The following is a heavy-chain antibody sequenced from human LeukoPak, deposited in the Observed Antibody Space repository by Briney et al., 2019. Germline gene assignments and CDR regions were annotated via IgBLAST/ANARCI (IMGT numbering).Heavy chain of an antibody. CDR2: ISWNSGST. Sequence: GGSLRLSCAASGFTFDDYAMHWVRQAPGKGLEWVSGISWNSGSTGYADSVKGRFIISRDNAKNSLYLQMNSLRAEDTALYYCAKDIGAGQANYYYGMDVWGQGTTVTVSS. CDR1: GFTFDDYA. CDR3: AKDIGAGQANYYYGMDV. J-gene: IGHJ6*02. V-gene: IGHV3-9*01. D-gene: IGHD6-13*01.